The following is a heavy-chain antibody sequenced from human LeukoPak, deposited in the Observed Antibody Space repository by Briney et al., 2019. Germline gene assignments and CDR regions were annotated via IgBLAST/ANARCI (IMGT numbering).Heavy chain of an antibody. CDR2: LYIGRET. J-gene: IGHJ4*02. D-gene: IGHD2-21*01. V-gene: IGHV4-4*07. Sequence: SETLSLTCTVSDVTITNYYWTWIRQPAGKGLEWIRRLYIGRETDYNPSLRSRVTMSVDTSSSQFSLRLTSVTAADTATYYCARESRVVIGDGYYLDSWGPGTQITVSS. CDR3: ARESRVVIGDGYYLDS. CDR1: DVTITNYY.